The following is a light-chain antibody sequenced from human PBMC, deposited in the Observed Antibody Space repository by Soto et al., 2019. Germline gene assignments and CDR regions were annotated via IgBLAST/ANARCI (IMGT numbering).Light chain of an antibody. CDR3: QQLNGSPWT. Sequence: DIRITQSPSTLSASVGNRVTITCRASPAIASFLAWYQQKPGTAPKLLIYGASTLQSGVPSRFSGSRSGTDYTLTIASLQPEDFATYYCQQLNGSPWTFGQGTKVDIK. J-gene: IGKJ1*01. CDR1: PAIASF. V-gene: IGKV1-9*01. CDR2: GAS.